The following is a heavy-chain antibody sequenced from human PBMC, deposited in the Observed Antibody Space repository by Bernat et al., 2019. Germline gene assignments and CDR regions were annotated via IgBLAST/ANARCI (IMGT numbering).Heavy chain of an antibody. V-gene: IGHV3-64*01. Sequence: EVELVESGGGLVQPGGSLRLSCAASGFTFSNYPMHWVRQAPGKGLEYLTSILGSGGNPQYANSVKGRFTISRDNSKNMLYLQMGSLRTEDMAVYYCAGDKDGGYAFDYWGQGTLVTVSS. CDR1: GFTFSNYP. J-gene: IGHJ4*02. CDR3: AGDKDGGYAFDY. CDR2: ILGSGGNP. D-gene: IGHD2-2*01.